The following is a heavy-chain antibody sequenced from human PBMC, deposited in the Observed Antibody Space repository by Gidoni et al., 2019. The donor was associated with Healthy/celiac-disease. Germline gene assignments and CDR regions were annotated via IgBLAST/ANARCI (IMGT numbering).Heavy chain of an antibody. Sequence: QLQLQESGPGLVKPSETLSLTCTVSGGSISSSSYYWGWIRQPPGKGLEWIGSIYYSGSTYYNPSLKSRVTISVDTSKNQFSLKLSSVTAADTAVYYCARPVYCTNGVCRDAFDIWGQGTMVTVSS. V-gene: IGHV4-39*01. D-gene: IGHD2-8*01. CDR3: ARPVYCTNGVCRDAFDI. CDR2: IYYSGST. CDR1: GGSISSSSYY. J-gene: IGHJ3*02.